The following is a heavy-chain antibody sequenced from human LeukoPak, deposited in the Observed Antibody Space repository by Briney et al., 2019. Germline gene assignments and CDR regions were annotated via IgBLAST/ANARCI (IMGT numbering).Heavy chain of an antibody. CDR3: ARSFSPNYYDLLDY. CDR1: GGSISTYY. Sequence: SETLSLTCTVSGGSISTYYWSWIRQPPGKGLEWIGYIYYSGSTNYNPSLKSRVTISLDTSKNQLSLKLNSVTAADTAMYYCARSFSPNYYDLLDYWGQGTLVTVSS. V-gene: IGHV4-59*01. J-gene: IGHJ4*02. CDR2: IYYSGST. D-gene: IGHD3-22*01.